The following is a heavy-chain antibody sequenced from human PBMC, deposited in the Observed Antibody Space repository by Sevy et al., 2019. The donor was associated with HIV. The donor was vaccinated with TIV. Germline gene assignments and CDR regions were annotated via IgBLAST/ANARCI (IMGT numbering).Heavy chain of an antibody. J-gene: IGHJ4*02. D-gene: IGHD3-22*01. CDR1: GSTLTALS. V-gene: IGHV1-24*01. CDR3: ASAREYYSDNSGYLDY. Sequence: ASVKVSCKVSGSTLTALSMHWVRQAPGKGLEWMGRFDPEDGETIYAQKFQGRVIMTEDTSTDTAYVDLSNLRSEDTAVYYWASAREYYSDNSGYLDYWGQGTLVTVSS. CDR2: FDPEDGET.